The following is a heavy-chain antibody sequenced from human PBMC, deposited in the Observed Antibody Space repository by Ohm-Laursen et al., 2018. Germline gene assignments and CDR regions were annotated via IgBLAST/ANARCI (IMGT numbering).Heavy chain of an antibody. D-gene: IGHD3-10*01. Sequence: SLRLSCTASGFTFSDFYMSWIRQAPGKGLEWISYITSSGDTLYYVDSVQGRFTISRDNAKNSLYLQMNSLRAEDTALYCCSKDMAVGFGPNHYGMDVWGQGTTVTVSS. V-gene: IGHV3-11*01. CDR1: GFTFSDFY. CDR2: ITSSGDTL. J-gene: IGHJ6*02. CDR3: SKDMAVGFGPNHYGMDV.